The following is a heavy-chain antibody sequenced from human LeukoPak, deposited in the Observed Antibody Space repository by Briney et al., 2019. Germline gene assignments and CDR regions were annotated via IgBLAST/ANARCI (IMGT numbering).Heavy chain of an antibody. CDR1: GDSVSSNSAA. CDR3: ARGVATGGKNWFDP. Sequence: SQTLSLTCAISGDSVSSNSAAWNWLRQSPSRGLESLGRTYYRSKWYNDYAVSVKSRITINPDTSKNQFSLQLNSVTPEDTAVYYCARGVATGGKNWFDPWGQGTMVTVSS. D-gene: IGHD5-12*01. CDR2: TYYRSKWYN. J-gene: IGHJ5*02. V-gene: IGHV6-1*01.